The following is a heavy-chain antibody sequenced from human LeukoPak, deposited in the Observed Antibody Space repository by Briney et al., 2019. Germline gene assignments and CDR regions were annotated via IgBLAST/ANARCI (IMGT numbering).Heavy chain of an antibody. D-gene: IGHD1-26*01. V-gene: IGHV3-15*01. CDR3: AAGRTRDY. Sequence: GGSLRLSCAVSGFTFNNAWMTWVRQAPGKGLEWVGRFKTKTDGGTADYAAPVKGIFTISRDDSKNILYLQMDSLKTEATAVYYCAAGRTRDYWGQGTLVTVSS. CDR2: FKTKTDGGTA. CDR1: GFTFNNAW. J-gene: IGHJ4*02.